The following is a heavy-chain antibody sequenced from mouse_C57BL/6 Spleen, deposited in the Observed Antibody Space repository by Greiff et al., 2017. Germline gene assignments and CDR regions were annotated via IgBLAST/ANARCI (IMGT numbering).Heavy chain of an antibody. D-gene: IGHD1-1*01. CDR2: ISSGGSYT. V-gene: IGHV5-6*01. J-gene: IGHJ4*01. CDR1: GFTFSSYG. CDR3: ARQPFITTVVDYYAMDY. Sequence: EVKVVESGGDLVKPGGSLKLSCAASGFTFSSYGMSWVRQTPDKRLEWVATISSGGSYTYYPDSVKGRFTISRDNAKNTLYLQMSSLKSEDTAMYYCARQPFITTVVDYYAMDYWGQGTSVTVSS.